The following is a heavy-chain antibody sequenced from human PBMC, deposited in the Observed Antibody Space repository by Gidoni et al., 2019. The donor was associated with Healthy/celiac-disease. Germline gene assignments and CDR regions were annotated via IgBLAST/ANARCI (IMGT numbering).Heavy chain of an antibody. CDR1: GDSVSSNSAA. V-gene: IGHV6-1*01. CDR3: ARTHIAAAGSYYYSGMDV. J-gene: IGHJ6*02. Sequence: QVQLQQSGPGPVKPLQTLSLTCTISGDSVSSNSAAWNWIRLSPSRGLEWLGRTYYRSKWYNDYAVSVKSRITINPDTSKNQFSLQLNSVTPEDTAVYYCARTHIAAAGSYYYSGMDVWGQGTTVTVSS. D-gene: IGHD6-13*01. CDR2: TYYRSKWYN.